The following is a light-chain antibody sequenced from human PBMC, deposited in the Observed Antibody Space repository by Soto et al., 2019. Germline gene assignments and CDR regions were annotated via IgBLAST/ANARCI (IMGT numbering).Light chain of an antibody. CDR2: GAS. CDR3: QQYGSSPPT. CDR1: QCVSSSY. V-gene: IGKV3-20*01. J-gene: IGKJ2*01. Sequence: EIVLTQSPGTLSLSPGERATLSCRASQCVSSSYLAWYQQKPGQAPRLLISGASSRATGIPERFSGSGSGADFTLTISRLEPEDFAVYYCQQYGSSPPTFGQGTKLEIK.